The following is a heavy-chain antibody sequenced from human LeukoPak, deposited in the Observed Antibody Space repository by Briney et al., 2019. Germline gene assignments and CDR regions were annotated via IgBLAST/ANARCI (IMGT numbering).Heavy chain of an antibody. D-gene: IGHD5-24*01. CDR2: INHSGST. V-gene: IGHV4-34*01. CDR3: ARGSGAFGEMATTRNGGTYYFDY. Sequence: SEALSLTCAVYGGSFSGYYWSWIRQPPGKGMEWIGEINHSGSTNYNPSLKSRVTISVDTSKNQFSLKLSSVTAADTAVYYCARGSGAFGEMATTRNGGTYYFDYWGQGTLVTVSS. CDR1: GGSFSGYY. J-gene: IGHJ4*02.